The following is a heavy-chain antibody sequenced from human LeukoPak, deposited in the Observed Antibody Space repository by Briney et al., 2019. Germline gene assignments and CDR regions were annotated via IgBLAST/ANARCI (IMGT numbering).Heavy chain of an antibody. Sequence: PSETLSLTCAVYGGSFSGYYWSWIRQPPGKGLEWIGEINHSGSTNYNPSLKSRVTISVDTSKNQFSLKLSSVTAADTAVYYCARLRRPVLLWFGDSNLRNWFDPWGQGTLVTVTS. CDR1: GGSFSGYY. J-gene: IGHJ5*02. CDR2: INHSGST. D-gene: IGHD3-10*01. V-gene: IGHV4-34*01. CDR3: ARLRRPVLLWFGDSNLRNWFDP.